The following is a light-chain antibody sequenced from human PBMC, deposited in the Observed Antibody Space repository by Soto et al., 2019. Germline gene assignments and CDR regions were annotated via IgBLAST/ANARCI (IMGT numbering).Light chain of an antibody. J-gene: IGKJ5*01. V-gene: IGKV1-5*01. CDR3: THSYHTPIT. CDR1: QSASSW. CDR2: DAS. Sequence: QMTQYPAMLAASVGNRVPIPRLASQSASSWLAWYQQRPGKGPELLIYDASSLESGVPSRFSGSGSGTEFTLTISGLQPEDFATYCCTHSYHTPITFGHGTRLEI.